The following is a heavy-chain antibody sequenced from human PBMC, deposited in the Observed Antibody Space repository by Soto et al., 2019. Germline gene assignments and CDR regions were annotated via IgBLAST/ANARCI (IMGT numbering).Heavy chain of an antibody. V-gene: IGHV4-30-2*01. CDR2: IYHNGTT. J-gene: IGHJ4*02. CDR1: GGSVSSGGYS. Sequence: SETLSLTCTVPGGSVSSGGYSWSWIRQPPGKSLEWIGYIYHNGTTYYNPSLKSRVTISLDRSNNQFSLRLTSVTAADTAVYYCATNDYGDYGTFDCWGQGNLVTVSS. CDR3: ATNDYGDYGTFDC. D-gene: IGHD4-17*01.